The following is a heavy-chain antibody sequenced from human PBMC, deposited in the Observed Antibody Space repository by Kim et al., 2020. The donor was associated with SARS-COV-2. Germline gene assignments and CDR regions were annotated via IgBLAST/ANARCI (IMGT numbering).Heavy chain of an antibody. CDR1: GFTFDDYA. D-gene: IGHD6-13*01. V-gene: IGHV3-9*01. CDR2: ISWNSGSI. CDR3: AKDIRGSWYSFDY. J-gene: IGHJ4*02. Sequence: GGSLRLSCAASGFTFDDYAMHWVRQAPGKGLEWVSGISWNSGSIGYADSVKGRFTISRDNAKNSLYLQMNSLRAEDTALYYCAKDIRGSWYSFDYWGQGT.